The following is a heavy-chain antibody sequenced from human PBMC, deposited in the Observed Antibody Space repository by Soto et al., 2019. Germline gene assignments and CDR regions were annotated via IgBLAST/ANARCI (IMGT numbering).Heavy chain of an antibody. D-gene: IGHD3-16*02. CDR3: ARATPEMDGWGSYRYTRGAYFDY. Sequence: GASVKVSCKASGYTFTGYYMHWVRQAPGQGLEWMGWINPNSGGTNYAQKFQGWVTMTRDTSISTAYMELSRLRSDDTAVYYCARATPEMDGWGSYRYTRGAYFDYWGQGTLVTVSS. V-gene: IGHV1-2*04. CDR2: INPNSGGT. J-gene: IGHJ4*02. CDR1: GYTFTGYY.